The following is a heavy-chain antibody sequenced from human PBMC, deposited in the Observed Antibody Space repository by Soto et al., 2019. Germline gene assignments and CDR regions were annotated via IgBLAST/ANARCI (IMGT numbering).Heavy chain of an antibody. D-gene: IGHD4-17*01. J-gene: IGHJ5*02. CDR3: ATGGNYGDYEWFDP. V-gene: IGHV1-69*12. Sequence: QVQLVQSGAEVKKPGSSVKLSCKASGGTFSSYAISWVRQAPGQGLEWMGGIIPIFGTANYAQKFQGRVTITADESTSTAYMELSSLRSEDTAVYYCATGGNYGDYEWFDPWGQGTLVTVSS. CDR2: IIPIFGTA. CDR1: GGTFSSYA.